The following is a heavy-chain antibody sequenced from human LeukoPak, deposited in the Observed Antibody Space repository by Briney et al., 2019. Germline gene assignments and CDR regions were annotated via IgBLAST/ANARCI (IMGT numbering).Heavy chain of an antibody. J-gene: IGHJ5*02. CDR1: GYTFTSYY. CDR3: ASFGSWTLNWFDP. D-gene: IGHD6-13*01. V-gene: IGHV1-46*01. CDR2: INPSGGST. Sequence: ASVKVSCKASGYTFTSYYMHWVRQAPGQGLEWMGIINPSGGSTSYAQKFQGRVTMTRGTSSSTVYMELSSLRSEDTAVYYCASFGSWTLNWFDPWGQGTLVTVSS.